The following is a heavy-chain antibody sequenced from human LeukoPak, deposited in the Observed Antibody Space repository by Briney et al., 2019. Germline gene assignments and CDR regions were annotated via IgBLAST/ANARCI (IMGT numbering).Heavy chain of an antibody. V-gene: IGHV3-30-3*01. Sequence: GSLRLSWAASGFTFGSYAMHWVRQAPGKGLEWVAVISYDGSNKYYADSVKGRFTISRDNSKNTLYLQMNSLRAEDTAVYYCARGHDYGNYWGQGTLVTVSS. D-gene: IGHD4-17*01. CDR3: ARGHDYGNY. CDR1: GFTFGSYA. CDR2: ISYDGSNK. J-gene: IGHJ4*02.